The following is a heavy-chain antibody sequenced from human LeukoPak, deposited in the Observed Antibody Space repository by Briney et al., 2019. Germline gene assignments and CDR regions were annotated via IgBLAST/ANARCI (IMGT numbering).Heavy chain of an antibody. CDR1: GYTFTSYG. CDR3: ARDDCSGGSCYYYYGMDV. J-gene: IGHJ6*02. CDR2: ISAYNGNT. V-gene: IGHV1-18*01. D-gene: IGHD2-15*01. Sequence: ASVKVSCKASGYTFTSYGISWERQAPGQGLEWMGWISAYNGNTNYAQKLQGRVTMTTDTSTSTAYMELRSLRSDDTAVYYCARDDCSGGSCYYYYGMDVWGQGTTVTVSS.